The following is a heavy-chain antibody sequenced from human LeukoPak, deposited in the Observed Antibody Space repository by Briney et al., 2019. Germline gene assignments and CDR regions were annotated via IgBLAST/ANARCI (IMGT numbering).Heavy chain of an antibody. CDR3: ARDEPYVYVWGSYTGYFDY. J-gene: IGHJ4*02. CDR1: GYTFTSYY. Sequence: ASVKVSCKASGYTFTSYYMHWVRQAPGQGLKWRGIINPSGDSTSYAQKFQGRLTMTRDMSTSTVYTELGSLRSEDTAVYYCARDEPYVYVWGSYTGYFDYWGEGTLVTVSS. V-gene: IGHV1-46*01. D-gene: IGHD3-16*01. CDR2: INPSGDST.